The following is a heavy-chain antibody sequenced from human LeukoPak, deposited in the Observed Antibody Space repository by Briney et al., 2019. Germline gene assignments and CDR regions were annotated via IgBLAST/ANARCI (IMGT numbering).Heavy chain of an antibody. CDR1: GFTFSRYA. V-gene: IGHV3-30-3*01. J-gene: IGHJ5*02. CDR3: ARDSITSGSYWGYWFDP. Sequence: GGSLRLSCAASGFTFSRYAMHWVRQAPGKGLEWVAVISYDGSNKYYADSVKGRFTISRDNSKNTLYLQMNSLRAEDTAVYYCARDSITSGSYWGYWFDPWGQGTLVTVSS. D-gene: IGHD1-26*01. CDR2: ISYDGSNK.